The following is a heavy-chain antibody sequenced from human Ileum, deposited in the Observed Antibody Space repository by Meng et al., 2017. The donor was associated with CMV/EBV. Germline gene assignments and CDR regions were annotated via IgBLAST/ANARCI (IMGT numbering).Heavy chain of an antibody. J-gene: IGHJ4*02. CDR1: GFSPSTSGEG. Sequence: QITLKESGPTLVKPTQTLTLTCSFSGFSPSTSGEGVGWIRQPPGKALEWLALIYRGDYKRYSPSLNSRLTIAKDTSKNEVVLTLTNMGPIDTGTYYCAHFVGGYYPSRPDYWGQGTLVTVSS. D-gene: IGHD1-26*01. CDR2: IYRGDYK. CDR3: AHFVGGYYPSRPDY. V-gene: IGHV2-5*02.